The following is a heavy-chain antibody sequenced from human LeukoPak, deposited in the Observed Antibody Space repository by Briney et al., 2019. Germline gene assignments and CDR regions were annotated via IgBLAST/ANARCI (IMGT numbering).Heavy chain of an antibody. Sequence: SETLSLTCTVSGGSTSSYYWSWIRQPPGKGLEWIGYIYYSGSTNYNPSLKSRVTISVDTSKNQFSLKLSSVTAADTAVYYCARVWSGQFDYWGQGTLVTVSS. CDR2: IYYSGST. J-gene: IGHJ4*02. CDR1: GGSTSSYY. D-gene: IGHD3-3*01. V-gene: IGHV4-59*01. CDR3: ARVWSGQFDY.